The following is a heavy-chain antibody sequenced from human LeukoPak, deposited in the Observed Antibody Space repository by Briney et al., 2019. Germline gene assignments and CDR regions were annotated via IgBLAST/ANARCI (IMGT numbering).Heavy chain of an antibody. V-gene: IGHV3-7*01. J-gene: IGHJ4*02. Sequence: PGGSLRLSCEVSGFTLSNYWMDWVRQAPGKGLEWVANIKQDGSEKYYVDSVKGRFTISRDNAKNSVHLQMNSLRVEDTAVYYGARSLDFWGQGALVTVSS. CDR3: ARSLDF. CDR1: GFTLSNYW. CDR2: IKQDGSEK.